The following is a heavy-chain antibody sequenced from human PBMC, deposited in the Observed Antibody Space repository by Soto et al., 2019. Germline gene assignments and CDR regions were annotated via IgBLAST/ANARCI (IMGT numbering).Heavy chain of an antibody. Sequence: GASVKVSCKASGYTFTGYYMHWVRQAPGQGLEWMGWINPNSGGTNYAQKFQGWVTMTRDTSISTAYMELSRLRSDDTAAYYCARDRLAVRGVPIFDYWGQGTLVTGSS. V-gene: IGHV1-2*04. D-gene: IGHD3-10*01. CDR3: ARDRLAVRGVPIFDY. J-gene: IGHJ4*02. CDR1: GYTFTGYY. CDR2: INPNSGGT.